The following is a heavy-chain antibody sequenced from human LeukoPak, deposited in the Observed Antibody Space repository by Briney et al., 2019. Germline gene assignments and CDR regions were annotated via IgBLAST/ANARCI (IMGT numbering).Heavy chain of an antibody. V-gene: IGHV3-74*01. CDR3: ARDTYYYNSSAFYHYYYGMDV. CDR2: INTDWRTT. Sequence: GGSLRLSCAASGFTFSSYSMNWVRQAPGKGLEGVSRINTDWRTTTYADSVKGRFTISRDNAKNTLYLQMNSLSAEDTAVYYCARDTYYYNSSAFYHYYYGMDVWGQGTTVTVSS. J-gene: IGHJ6*02. CDR1: GFTFSSYS. D-gene: IGHD3-22*01.